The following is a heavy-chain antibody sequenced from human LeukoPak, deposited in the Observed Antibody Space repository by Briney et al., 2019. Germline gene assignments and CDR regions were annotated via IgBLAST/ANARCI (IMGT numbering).Heavy chain of an antibody. CDR3: ARVGDSSSWYILDY. J-gene: IGHJ4*02. V-gene: IGHV4-31*03. CDR2: IYYSGST. CDR1: SDSISSGGYY. Sequence: PSETLSLTCTVSSDSISSGGYYWGWIRQQPGEGLEWIGYIYYSGSTYYNPSLKSRVTISLDTSKNQFSLKLTSVTAADTAVYYCARVGDSSSWYILDYWGQETLVTVSS. D-gene: IGHD6-13*01.